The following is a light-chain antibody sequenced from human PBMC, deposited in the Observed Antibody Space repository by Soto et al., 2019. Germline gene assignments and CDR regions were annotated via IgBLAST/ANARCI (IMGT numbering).Light chain of an antibody. CDR3: SSYASSSTLV. J-gene: IGLJ3*02. CDR1: TSDIGDYKY. V-gene: IGLV2-14*01. CDR2: EVS. Sequence: QSALTQPASVSGSPGQSITISCTGTTSDIGDYKYVSWYQQHPGKAPKIMIYEVSNRPSGVSNRFSGSKSGNTASLTISGLQAEDEADYYCSSYASSSTLVFGGRTKLTVL.